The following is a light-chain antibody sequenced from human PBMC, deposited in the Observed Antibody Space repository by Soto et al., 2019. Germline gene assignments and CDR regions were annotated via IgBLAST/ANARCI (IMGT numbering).Light chain of an antibody. CDR2: DVT. J-gene: IGLJ2*01. CDR1: SSDVGRYNF. Sequence: QSALTQPRSVSGSPGQSVTISCTGTSSDVGRYNFVSWYQKHPGKGPKLMIYDVTKRPSGVPDRFSGSKSGNTASLTISGLQAEDEADYYCCSFADRYTLVFGGGAKLTVL. CDR3: CSFADRYTLV. V-gene: IGLV2-11*01.